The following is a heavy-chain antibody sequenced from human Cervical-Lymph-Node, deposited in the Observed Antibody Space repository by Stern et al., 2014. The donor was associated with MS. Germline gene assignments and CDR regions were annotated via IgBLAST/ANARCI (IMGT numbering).Heavy chain of an antibody. Sequence: VQLVESGGGVVQPGRSLRLFCAASEFTFSSSGMHWVRQAPGKGLAWLAIIWYDGSNRYYAGSVKGRFTISRDNSKNTLYLQMNSLRVEDTAVYYCAREGGKTAEYFQHWGQGTLVTVSS. V-gene: IGHV3-33*01. CDR3: AREGGKTAEYFQH. J-gene: IGHJ1*01. CDR1: EFTFSSSG. CDR2: IWYDGSNR. D-gene: IGHD4-23*01.